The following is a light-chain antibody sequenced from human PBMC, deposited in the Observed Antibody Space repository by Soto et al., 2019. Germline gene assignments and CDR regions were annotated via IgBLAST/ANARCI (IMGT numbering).Light chain of an antibody. CDR1: NSEVGGYNY. J-gene: IGLJ2*01. Sequence: QSVLTQTPSASGSPGQSVTISCTGSNSEVGGYNYVSWYQQHPGKAPKLMIYEVSKRASGVPDRFSGFKSGNTASLTVSGLQAEDEANYYCSSYAGSNNFVIFGGGTKLTVL. V-gene: IGLV2-8*01. CDR3: SSYAGSNNFVI. CDR2: EVS.